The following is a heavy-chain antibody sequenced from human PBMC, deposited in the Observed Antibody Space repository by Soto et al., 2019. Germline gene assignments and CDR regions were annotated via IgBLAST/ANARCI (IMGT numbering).Heavy chain of an antibody. Sequence: GGALRLSCAASGFTFTRYSMNWVRQAPGKGLEWVSSISSTTNYIYYGDSMKGRFTISRDNGKNSLYLEIHSLRAEDTAVYYCARESEDLTSNFDYWGQGTLVTVSS. V-gene: IGHV3-21*06. CDR2: ISSTTNYI. CDR1: GFTFTRYS. CDR3: ARESEDLTSNFDY. J-gene: IGHJ4*02.